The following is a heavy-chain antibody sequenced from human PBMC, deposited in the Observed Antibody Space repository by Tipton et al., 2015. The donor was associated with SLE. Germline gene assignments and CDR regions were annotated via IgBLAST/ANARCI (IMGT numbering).Heavy chain of an antibody. V-gene: IGHV4-59*11. CDR3: ASDGRGYCDNSGCAEYHWFDP. D-gene: IGHD2-15*01. CDR1: GGSISSHY. CDR2: IYYRGNT. J-gene: IGHJ5*02. Sequence: TLSLTCTVSGGSISSHYWSWFRQPPGKGLEWIGYIYYRGNTKYNPSLNSRVTISLDTSRTQFSLKLSSVTAADTAGYYCASDGRGYCDNSGCAEYHWFDPWGQGTLVTVSS.